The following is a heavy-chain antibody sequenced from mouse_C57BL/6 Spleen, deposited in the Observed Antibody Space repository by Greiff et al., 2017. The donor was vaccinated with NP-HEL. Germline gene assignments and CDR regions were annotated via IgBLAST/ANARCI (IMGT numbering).Heavy chain of an antibody. Sequence: QVQLQQPGAELVKPGASVKLSCKASGYTFTSYWMHWVKQRPGQGLEWIGMIHPNSGSTNYNEKFKSKATLTVDKSSSTAYMQLSSLTSEDSAVYYCARSNYSWAWFAYWGKGTLVTVSA. J-gene: IGHJ3*01. D-gene: IGHD2-12*01. CDR2: IHPNSGST. V-gene: IGHV1-64*01. CDR1: GYTFTSYW. CDR3: ARSNYSWAWFAY.